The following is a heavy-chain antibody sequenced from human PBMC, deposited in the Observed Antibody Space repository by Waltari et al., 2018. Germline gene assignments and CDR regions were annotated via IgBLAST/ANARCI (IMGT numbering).Heavy chain of an antibody. CDR2: INTNTGNP. V-gene: IGHV7-4-1*02. D-gene: IGHD5-12*01. Sequence: QVQLVQSGSELKKPGASVKVSCKASGYTFTSYAMNWVRQAPGQGLEWMGWINTNTGNPMYAQGLTGVFVFSFDTAVSTAYLQISSLKAEDTAVYYCAREGLIRWLQLGTHWYFDLWGRGTLVTVSS. CDR1: GYTFTSYA. CDR3: AREGLIRWLQLGTHWYFDL. J-gene: IGHJ2*01.